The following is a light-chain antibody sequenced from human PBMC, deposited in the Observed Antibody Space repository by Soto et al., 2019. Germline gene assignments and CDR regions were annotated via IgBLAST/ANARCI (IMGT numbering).Light chain of an antibody. CDR2: ETS. CDR1: QTVGNNY. V-gene: IGKV3-20*01. CDR3: NQCATSPRT. Sequence: EIVLTQSPGTLSLSPGERATLSCRASQTVGNNYLAWYQQKPGQVPRILIYETSNRDTGITDRFSGTGSGTDFTLSVSRLYPKYFAVYYCNQCATSPRTFGGGTKVEIK. J-gene: IGKJ4*02.